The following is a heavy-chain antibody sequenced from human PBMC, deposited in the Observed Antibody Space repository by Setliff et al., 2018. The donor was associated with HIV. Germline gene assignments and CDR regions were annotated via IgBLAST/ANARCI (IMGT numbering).Heavy chain of an antibody. V-gene: IGHV1-2*02. D-gene: IGHD5-12*01. J-gene: IGHJ3*02. CDR2: INPNSGGT. CDR1: GYTFIGDY. Sequence: ASVKVSCKASGYTFIGDYMHWVRQAPGQGLEWMGWINPNSGGTNFAQKFQGRVTMTRDTSISTAYMELSRLRSDDTAVYYCARGGLATGAFDIWGQGTMITVSS. CDR3: ARGGLATGAFDI.